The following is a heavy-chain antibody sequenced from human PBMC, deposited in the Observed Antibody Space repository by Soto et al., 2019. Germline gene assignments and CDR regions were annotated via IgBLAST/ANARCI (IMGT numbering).Heavy chain of an antibody. CDR3: AGDLVGKGSSSWYCVMDV. CDR1: GFTFSSYA. CDR2: ISYDGSNK. V-gene: IGHV3-30-3*01. J-gene: IGHJ6*02. Sequence: QVQLVESGGGVVQPGSSLRLSCAASGFTFSSYAMHWVRQAPGKGLEWVAVISYDGSNKDYADSVKGRFNISRDNSKDTLYLQMNSLRAADTAVYDCAGDLVGKGSSSWYCVMDVWGQGTTVTVSS. D-gene: IGHD6-13*01.